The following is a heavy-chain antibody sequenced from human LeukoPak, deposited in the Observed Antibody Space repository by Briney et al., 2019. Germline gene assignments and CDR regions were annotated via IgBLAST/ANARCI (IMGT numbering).Heavy chain of an antibody. J-gene: IGHJ4*02. CDR1: GLTFSSHW. D-gene: IGHD6-13*01. Sequence: GGSLRLSCAASGLTFSSHWMHWVRQAPGKGLVWVSRITNDGSSTTYADSVKGRFTISRDNAMNSLYLQMNSLRAEDTAIYYCARSLPYGTTWYGRSDFWGQGTLVTVSS. CDR2: ITNDGSST. CDR3: ARSLPYGTTWYGRSDF. V-gene: IGHV3-74*01.